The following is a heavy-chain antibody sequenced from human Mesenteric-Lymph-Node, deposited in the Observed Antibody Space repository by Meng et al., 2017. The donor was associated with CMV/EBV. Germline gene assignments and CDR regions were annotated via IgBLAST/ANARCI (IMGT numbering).Heavy chain of an antibody. V-gene: IGHV3-7*01. CDR1: GFTFRSYW. CDR2: IKQDESEK. D-gene: IGHD3-3*01. Sequence: GGSLRLSCAVPGFTFRSYWMSWVRQAPGKGLEWVANIKQDESEKYYVDSVKSRFTVSRDNAKNSLYLQMNSLRAEDTAIYYCARVHASRDDFWSYYYYGMDVWGQGTTVTVSS. J-gene: IGHJ6*02. CDR3: ARVHASRDDFWSYYYYGMDV.